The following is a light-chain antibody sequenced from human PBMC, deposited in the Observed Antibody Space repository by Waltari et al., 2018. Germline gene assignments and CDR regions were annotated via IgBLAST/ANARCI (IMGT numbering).Light chain of an antibody. Sequence: DIVMTQSSDSLSVSLGERATINFKSSLSILHSSEDKNYLGWYQQKSGQSPKLLIYGASTRESGVPDRFSGSGSGTDFTLTISSLQAEDVAVYYCQQYYRTPFTFGPGTKVDIK. CDR1: LSILHSSEDKNY. CDR2: GAS. V-gene: IGKV4-1*01. J-gene: IGKJ3*01. CDR3: QQYYRTPFT.